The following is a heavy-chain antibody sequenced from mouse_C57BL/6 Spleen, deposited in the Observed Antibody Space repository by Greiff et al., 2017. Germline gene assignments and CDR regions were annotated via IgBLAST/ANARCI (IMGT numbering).Heavy chain of an antibody. CDR3: ARANWDVPVAY. J-gene: IGHJ3*01. Sequence: QVQLQQSGAELVKPGASVKISCKASGYAFSSSWMNWVKQRPGTGLEWICQIYPGDGDTNYNGTFQGKAPLTADKSSSTAYMQLSSLTSEDSAVYFCARANWDVPVAYWGQGTLVTVSA. CDR2: IYPGDGDT. V-gene: IGHV1-80*01. CDR1: GYAFSSSW. D-gene: IGHD4-1*01.